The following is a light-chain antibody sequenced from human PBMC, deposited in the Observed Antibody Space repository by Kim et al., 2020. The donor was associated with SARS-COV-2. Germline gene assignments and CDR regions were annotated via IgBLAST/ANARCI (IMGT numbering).Light chain of an antibody. CDR3: QQRSNWPLT. J-gene: IGKJ4*01. CDR2: DAS. V-gene: IGKV3D-11*01. Sequence: LSPGERATLSCRASQGVSSYLAWYQQKPGQAPRLLIYDASNRATGIPARFSGSGPGTDFTLTISSLEPEDFAVYYCQQRSNWPLTFGGGTKVEIK. CDR1: QGVSSY.